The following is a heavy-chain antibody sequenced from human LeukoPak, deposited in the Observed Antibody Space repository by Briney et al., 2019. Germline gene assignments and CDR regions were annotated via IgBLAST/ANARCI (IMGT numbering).Heavy chain of an antibody. CDR3: ARGGTSYHYWYFDL. J-gene: IGHJ2*01. D-gene: IGHD2-2*01. CDR2: IIPIFGTA. V-gene: IGHV1-69*13. Sequence: SVRVSCKASGGTFSSYAISWVRQAPGQGLEWMGGIIPIFGTANYAQKFQGRVTITADESTSTAYMELSSLRSEDTAVYYCARGGTSYHYWYFDLWGRGTLVTVSS. CDR1: GGTFSSYA.